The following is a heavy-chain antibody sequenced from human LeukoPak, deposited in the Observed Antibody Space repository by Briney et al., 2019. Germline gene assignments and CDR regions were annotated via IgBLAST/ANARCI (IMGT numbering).Heavy chain of an antibody. Sequence: GGSLRLSCAASGFTFSSYAMSWVRQAPGKGLEWVSAIVISGDNTYYADAVKGRVTISRDNSRSTLYLQMNSLRAEDTVVYYCAKDGSSGWGYFDSWGQGTLVTVSS. D-gene: IGHD6-19*01. CDR2: IVISGDNT. CDR3: AKDGSSGWGYFDS. CDR1: GFTFSSYA. V-gene: IGHV3-23*01. J-gene: IGHJ4*02.